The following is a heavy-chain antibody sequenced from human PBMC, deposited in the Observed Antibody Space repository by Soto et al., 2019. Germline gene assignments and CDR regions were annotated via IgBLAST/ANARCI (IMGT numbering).Heavy chain of an antibody. J-gene: IGHJ6*02. V-gene: IGHV4-59*01. CDR2: IYYSGST. D-gene: IGHD4-17*01. CDR1: GGSISSYY. Sequence: QVQLQESGPGLVKPSETLSLTCTVSGGSISSYYWSWVRQPPGKGLECIGYIYYSGSTNHNPPLKSRVTISVDTSKNLFALKLSSVTAADTAVYYGARDGDAYGMDVCGQGTTVTVSS. CDR3: ARDGDAYGMDV.